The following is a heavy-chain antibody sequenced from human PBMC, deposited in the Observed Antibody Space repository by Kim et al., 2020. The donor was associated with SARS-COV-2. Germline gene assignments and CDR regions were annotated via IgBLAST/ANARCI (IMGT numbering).Heavy chain of an antibody. CDR3: ARRGTGYPTRFVDY. V-gene: IGHV4-39*01. J-gene: IGHJ4*01. Sequence: SETLSLTCTISGDSIGSGRHYWGWLRQPPGKGLVWLGSLFYSGSTNYSPSLKSRVIISLGTSKKQFSLRLTSVTAADTATYYCARRGTGYPTRFVDYWG. CDR1: GDSIGSGRHY. CDR2: LFYSGST. D-gene: IGHD3-9*01.